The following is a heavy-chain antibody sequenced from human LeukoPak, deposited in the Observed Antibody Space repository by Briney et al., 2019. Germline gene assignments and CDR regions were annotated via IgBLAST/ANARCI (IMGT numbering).Heavy chain of an antibody. CDR3: ARAPGASSWRYGMDV. J-gene: IGHJ6*02. V-gene: IGHV3-21*01. CDR2: ISSSSSYI. CDR1: GFTFSSYE. Sequence: SGGSLRLSCAASGFTFSSYEMNWVRQAPGKGLEWVSSISSSSSYIYYVDSVRGRFTISRENAKNSLYLEMNSLRAEDTAVYYCARAPGASSWRYGMDVWGQGTTVTVSS. D-gene: IGHD6-13*01.